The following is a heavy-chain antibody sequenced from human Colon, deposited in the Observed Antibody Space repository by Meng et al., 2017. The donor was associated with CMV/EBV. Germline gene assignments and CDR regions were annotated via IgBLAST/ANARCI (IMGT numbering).Heavy chain of an antibody. V-gene: IGHV3-23*01. CDR1: GFTFSSYA. Sequence: GGSLRLSCAASGFTFSSYAMSWVRQAPGKGLEWVSVISGSGGVTYYADSVKGRFTISRDKSKNTLYLQMNSLRAEDTAVYYCARLTSRSPNYDYWGQGTLVTVSS. J-gene: IGHJ4*02. CDR2: ISGSGGVT. CDR3: ARLTSRSPNYDY. D-gene: IGHD4/OR15-4a*01.